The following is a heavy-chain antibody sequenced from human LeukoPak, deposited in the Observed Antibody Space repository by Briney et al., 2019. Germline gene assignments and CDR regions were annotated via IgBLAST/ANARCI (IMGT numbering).Heavy chain of an antibody. CDR3: ARAVEAIAARPDFDY. J-gene: IGHJ4*02. D-gene: IGHD6-6*01. V-gene: IGHV3-23*01. Sequence: PGGSLRLSCAASGFTFSSYAMSWVRQAPGKGLEWVSGIVESGGSTFYADSVKGRFTISRDNSKNTLYLQMKSLRAEDTAVYYCARAVEAIAARPDFDYWGQGTLVTVSS. CDR1: GFTFSSYA. CDR2: IVESGGST.